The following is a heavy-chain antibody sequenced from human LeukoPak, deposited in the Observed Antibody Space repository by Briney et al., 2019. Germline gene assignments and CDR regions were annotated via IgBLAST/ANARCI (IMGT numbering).Heavy chain of an antibody. V-gene: IGHV4-39*01. J-gene: IGHJ4*02. Sequence: PSETLSLTCTVSGGSISSSSYYWGWIRQPPGKGLEWIGSIYYSGSTYYNPSLKSQVTISVDTSKNQFSLKLSSVTAADTAVYYCALTYYYDSSGYYYDYWGQGTLVTVSS. CDR1: GGSISSSSYY. CDR3: ALTYYYDSSGYYYDY. D-gene: IGHD3-22*01. CDR2: IYYSGST.